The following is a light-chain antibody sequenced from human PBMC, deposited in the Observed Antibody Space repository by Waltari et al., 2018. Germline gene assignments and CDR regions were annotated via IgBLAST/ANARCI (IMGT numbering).Light chain of an antibody. CDR2: DAS. Sequence: DMMLTQSTASLSLSPADRATPSCIASKSIGRFLAWYQQKPGQAPRLLIYDASTRATGIPDRFSGSGSGTDFSLTISRLEPEDIAVYYCQKYGSLPATFGQGTKVEIK. V-gene: IGKV3-20*01. CDR1: KSIGRF. J-gene: IGKJ1*01. CDR3: QKYGSLPAT.